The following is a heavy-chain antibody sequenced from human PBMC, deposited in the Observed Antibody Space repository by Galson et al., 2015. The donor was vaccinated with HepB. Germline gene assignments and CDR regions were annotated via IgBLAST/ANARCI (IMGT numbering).Heavy chain of an antibody. D-gene: IGHD3-9*01. Sequence: SVKVSCKASGYTFTSYAMNWVRQAPGQGLEWMGWINTNTGNPTYAQGFTGRFVFPLDTSVSTAYLQISSLKAEDTAVYYCARGGYFDWFGAFDIWGQGTMVTVSS. V-gene: IGHV7-4-1*02. CDR1: GYTFTSYA. CDR3: ARGGYFDWFGAFDI. CDR2: INTNTGNP. J-gene: IGHJ3*02.